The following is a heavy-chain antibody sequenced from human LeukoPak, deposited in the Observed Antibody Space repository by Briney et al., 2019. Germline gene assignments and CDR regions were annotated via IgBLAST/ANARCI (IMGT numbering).Heavy chain of an antibody. V-gene: IGHV1-46*01. CDR1: GYTFTSYY. J-gene: IGHJ5*02. CDR3: ARDRGSKFDP. Sequence: ASVKVSCKASGYTFTSYYMHWVRQAPGQGLEWMGIINPSGGSTSYAQKFQGRVTITADKSTSTAYMELSSLRSEDTAVYYCARDRGSKFDPWGQGTLVTVSS. CDR2: INPSGGST. D-gene: IGHD1-26*01.